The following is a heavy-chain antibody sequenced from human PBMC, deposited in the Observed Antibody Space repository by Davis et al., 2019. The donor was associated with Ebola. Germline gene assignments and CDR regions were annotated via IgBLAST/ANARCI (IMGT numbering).Heavy chain of an antibody. Sequence: PGGSLRLSCAASGSTLSSYWMSWVRQAPGKGLEWVANIKQDGSEKYYVDSVKGRFTISRDNAKNSLYLQMNSLRAEDTAVYYCARERRWLQREYYFDYWGQGTLVTVSS. J-gene: IGHJ4*02. CDR1: GSTLSSYW. CDR3: ARERRWLQREYYFDY. CDR2: IKQDGSEK. V-gene: IGHV3-7*03. D-gene: IGHD5-24*01.